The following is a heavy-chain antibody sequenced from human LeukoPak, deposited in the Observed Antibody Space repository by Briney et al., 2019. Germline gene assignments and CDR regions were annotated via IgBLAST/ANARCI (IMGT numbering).Heavy chain of an antibody. CDR1: GMTFRRHW. D-gene: IGHD2-15*01. Sequence: GGPLRLSCEASGMTFRRHWMSWIRKAPGKGLEWVAKISKDGGETGYVDSVKGRFTISRDNAKKSLYLQMNSLRAEDTAVYYCARSYCSGSDCYSDYYFDLWGRGTRVIVSS. CDR2: ISKDGGET. V-gene: IGHV3-7*03. J-gene: IGHJ2*01. CDR3: ARSYCSGSDCYSDYYFDL.